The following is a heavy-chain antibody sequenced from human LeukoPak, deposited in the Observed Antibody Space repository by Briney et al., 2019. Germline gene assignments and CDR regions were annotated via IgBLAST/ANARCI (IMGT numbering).Heavy chain of an antibody. CDR1: GYTFTGYY. D-gene: IGHD3-9*01. CDR2: INPNSGGT. CDR3: ARASGILTGYSYFDY. Sequence: ASVKVSCKASGYTFTGYYMHWVRQAPGQGLEWMGWINPNSGGTNYAQKFQGRVTMTTDTSTSTAYMELRSLRSDDTAVYYCARASGILTGYSYFDYWGQGTLVTVSS. V-gene: IGHV1-2*02. J-gene: IGHJ4*02.